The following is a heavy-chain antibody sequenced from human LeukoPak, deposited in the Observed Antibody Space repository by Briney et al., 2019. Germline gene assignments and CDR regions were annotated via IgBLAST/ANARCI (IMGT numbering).Heavy chain of an antibody. CDR3: AMQVGIYGDYNNWFDP. V-gene: IGHV4-59*08. D-gene: IGHD4-17*01. Sequence: SETLSLTCTVSGASLNNYYWNWVRQPPGKELEWIGNVDYSGNTRHNPSLKSRVTISLDISKNHSSLRLSSVTAADTAVYYCAMQVGIYGDYNNWFDPWGQGARVTVSS. CDR2: VDYSGNT. CDR1: GASLNNYY. J-gene: IGHJ5*02.